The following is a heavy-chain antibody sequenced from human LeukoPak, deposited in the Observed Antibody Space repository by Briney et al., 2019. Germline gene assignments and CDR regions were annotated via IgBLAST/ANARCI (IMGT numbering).Heavy chain of an antibody. J-gene: IGHJ1*01. CDR1: GLTFSNYA. D-gene: IGHD3-22*01. V-gene: IGHV3-23*01. CDR2: ISGSGGST. CDR3: TRYSSGYYLRH. Sequence: GGSLRLSCAASGLTFSNYAMSWVRQAPGKGLEWVSAISGSGGSTHHADSVKGRFTISRDNSKNTLYLQMNSLRAEDTAVYYCTRYSSGYYLRHWGQGTLVTVSS.